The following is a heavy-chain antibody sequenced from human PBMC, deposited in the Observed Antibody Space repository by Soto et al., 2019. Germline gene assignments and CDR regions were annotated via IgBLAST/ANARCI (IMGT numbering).Heavy chain of an antibody. Sequence: GGSLRLSCAASGFTFSSYSMNWVRQAPGKGLEWVSSISSSSYIYYADSVKGRFTISRDNAKNSLYLQMNSLRAEDTAVYYCARIGYCSSTSCLPPDVWGKGTTVTVSS. CDR1: GFTFSSYS. CDR2: ISSSSYI. V-gene: IGHV3-21*01. D-gene: IGHD2-2*01. J-gene: IGHJ6*04. CDR3: ARIGYCSSTSCLPPDV.